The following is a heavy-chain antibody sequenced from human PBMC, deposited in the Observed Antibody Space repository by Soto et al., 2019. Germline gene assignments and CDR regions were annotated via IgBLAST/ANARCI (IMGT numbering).Heavy chain of an antibody. CDR1: GFSFSNFV. V-gene: IGHV3-23*01. J-gene: IGHJ3*01. Sequence: PGGSLRLSCAASGFSFSNFVMSWVRQTPGKGLQWVSSIRGSGDRTYYADSVKGRFTISRDNSNDTLFLHMTAVTADDTALYYWAWYLVACDSFDVWGQGTMVTVSS. CDR3: AWYLVACDSFDV. D-gene: IGHD5-12*01. CDR2: IRGSGDRT.